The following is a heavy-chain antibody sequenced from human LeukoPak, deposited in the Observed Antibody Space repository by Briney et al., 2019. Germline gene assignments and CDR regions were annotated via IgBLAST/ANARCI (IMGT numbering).Heavy chain of an antibody. J-gene: IGHJ2*01. Sequence: PGGSLRLSCAASGFNFNSAAMTWVRQVAGKGLEWVSLIGSIGGSTYYADSVKGRFTISRDNSKNTLSLQMNSLRVEDTAIYYCAKTNLRLDWYFDLWGRGALVTVSS. CDR1: GFNFNSAA. D-gene: IGHD5-12*01. V-gene: IGHV3-23*01. CDR2: IGSIGGST. CDR3: AKTNLRLDWYFDL.